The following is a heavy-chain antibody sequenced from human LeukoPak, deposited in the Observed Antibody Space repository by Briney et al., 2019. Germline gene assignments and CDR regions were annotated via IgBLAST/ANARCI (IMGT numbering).Heavy chain of an antibody. CDR3: ARDIVATNL. D-gene: IGHD5-12*01. Sequence: SETLSLTCSVSGDSISSSGYYWDWIRQPPGKGLEWIGSIHHSGNTNYNPSLKSRVTISVDTSKNQFSLKLSSVTAEDTAVYYCARDIVATNLWGQGTLVTVSS. J-gene: IGHJ4*02. V-gene: IGHV4-39*07. CDR2: IHHSGNT. CDR1: GDSISSSGYY.